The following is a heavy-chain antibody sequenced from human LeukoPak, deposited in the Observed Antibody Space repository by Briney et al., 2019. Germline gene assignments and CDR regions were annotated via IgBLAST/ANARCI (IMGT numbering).Heavy chain of an antibody. V-gene: IGHV4-59*01. J-gene: IGHJ5*02. D-gene: IGHD5-18*01. Sequence: PSETLSLTCTVSGGSISSYYWSWIRQPPGKGLEWIGYIYYSGSTNYNPSLKSRVTISVDTSKNQFSLKLSSVTAADTAVYYCARETYSYGYRPYNWFDPWGQGTLVTVSS. CDR2: IYYSGST. CDR3: ARETYSYGYRPYNWFDP. CDR1: GGSISSYY.